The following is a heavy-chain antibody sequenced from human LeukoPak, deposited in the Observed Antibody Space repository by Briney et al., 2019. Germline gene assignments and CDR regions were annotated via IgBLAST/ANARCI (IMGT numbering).Heavy chain of an antibody. CDR2: ISSSSSYT. CDR3: ARSYGGYVFDY. CDR1: RFTFRDYY. Sequence: GGCLRLSCAASRFTFRDYYMSWIRPAPGKGMEWDSYISSSSSYTNYADSVEGRFTISRDNAQNSLYLQMNSLRAEDRAVYYCARSYGGYVFDYWGRGTLVTVSS. V-gene: IGHV3-11*03. D-gene: IGHD5-12*01. J-gene: IGHJ4*02.